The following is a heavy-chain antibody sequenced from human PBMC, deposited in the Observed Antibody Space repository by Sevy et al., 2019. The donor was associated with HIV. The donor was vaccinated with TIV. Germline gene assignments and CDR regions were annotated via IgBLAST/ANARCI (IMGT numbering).Heavy chain of an antibody. CDR3: ARVRSAGAFHI. J-gene: IGHJ3*02. CDR2: ISSSGSTI. V-gene: IGHV3-48*03. CDR1: GFTFSSYE. Sequence: GGSLRLSCAASGFTFSSYEMNWVRQAPGKGLEWVSYISSSGSTIYYADSVKGRFTISRDNAKNSLYLQMNSLRAEDTAVYYCARVRSAGAFHIWGQGTMVTVSS.